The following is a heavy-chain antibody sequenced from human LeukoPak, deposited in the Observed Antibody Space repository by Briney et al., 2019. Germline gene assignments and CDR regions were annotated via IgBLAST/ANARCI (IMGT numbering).Heavy chain of an antibody. V-gene: IGHV1-18*04. D-gene: IGHD2-21*02. J-gene: IGHJ3*02. Sequence: ASVKVSCKASGYTFTGCYLHWVRQAPGQGLEWMGWISAYNGNTNYAQKLQGRVTMTTDTSTSTAYMELRSLRSDDTAVYYCARELKHIVVVTAIRAPNAFDIWGQGTMVTVSS. CDR3: ARELKHIVVVTAIRAPNAFDI. CDR2: ISAYNGNT. CDR1: GYTFTGCY.